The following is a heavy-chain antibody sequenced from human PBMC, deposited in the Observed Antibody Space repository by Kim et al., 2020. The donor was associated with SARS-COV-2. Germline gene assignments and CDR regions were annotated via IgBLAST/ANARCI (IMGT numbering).Heavy chain of an antibody. CDR2: SYI. V-gene: IGHV3-21*01. J-gene: IGHJ4*02. D-gene: IGHD5-12*01. CDR3: ARDEEMATK. Sequence: SYIYYADSVKGRFTISRDNAKNSLYLQMNSLRAEDTAVYYCARDEEMATKWGQGTLVTVSS.